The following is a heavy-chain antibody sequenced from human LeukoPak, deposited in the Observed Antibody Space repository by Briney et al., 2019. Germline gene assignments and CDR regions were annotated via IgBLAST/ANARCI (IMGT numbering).Heavy chain of an antibody. V-gene: IGHV4-34*01. CDR3: ARSSRSWSTFDN. Sequence: SETLSLTCAVYGGSFSGYYWSWIRQPPGKGLEWIGEINHSGSTNYNPSLKSRVTISVDTSKNQFSLRLSSVTAADTAVYYCARSSRSWSTFDNWGQGTLVTVSS. CDR2: INHSGST. D-gene: IGHD2-2*01. J-gene: IGHJ4*02. CDR1: GGSFSGYY.